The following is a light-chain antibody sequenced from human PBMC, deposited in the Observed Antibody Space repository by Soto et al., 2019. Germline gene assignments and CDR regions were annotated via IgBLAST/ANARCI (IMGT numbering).Light chain of an antibody. J-gene: IGLJ1*01. Sequence: QSALTQPVSVSGSPGQSITISCTGTSSDVGGYNYVSWYQQHPGKAPKLMIYEVSNRPSGVSNRFSGSKSGNTASLTISGLQAEDEADYYCNSYTSSSTPYVFGTGTKLTVL. CDR1: SSDVGGYNY. V-gene: IGLV2-14*01. CDR3: NSYTSSSTPYV. CDR2: EVS.